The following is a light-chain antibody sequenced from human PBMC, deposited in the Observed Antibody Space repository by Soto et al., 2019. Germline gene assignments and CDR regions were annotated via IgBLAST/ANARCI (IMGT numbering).Light chain of an antibody. Sequence: QSVLTQPASVSGSPGQSITISCTGTSSDVGCYNLVSWYQQHPGKAPKLMIYEVSKRPSGVSNRFSGSKSGNTASLTISGLQAEDEADYYCCSYAGSSTVVFGGGTKLTVL. CDR2: EVS. J-gene: IGLJ2*01. CDR3: CSYAGSSTVV. CDR1: SSDVGCYNL. V-gene: IGLV2-23*02.